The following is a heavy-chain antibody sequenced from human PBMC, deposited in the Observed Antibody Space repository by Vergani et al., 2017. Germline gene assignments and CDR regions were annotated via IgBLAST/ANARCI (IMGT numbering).Heavy chain of an antibody. Sequence: QVQLVQSGSELRTPGASVKIFCKASGYTLNNYALNWVRQAPGQGLEWMGWINTNTGNPMYAQGCTGRFVFSLDTAVNTAYLQLNSLKPDDTAVYFCARGDRWSLRVSAPGDYWCQGTLVTVSS. CDR2: INTNTGNP. V-gene: IGHV7-4-1*02. D-gene: IGHD3-10*01. J-gene: IGHJ4*02. CDR3: ARGDRWSLRVSAPGDY. CDR1: GYTLNNYA.